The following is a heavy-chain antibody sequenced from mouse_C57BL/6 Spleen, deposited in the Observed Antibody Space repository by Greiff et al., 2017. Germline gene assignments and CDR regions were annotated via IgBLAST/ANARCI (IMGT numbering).Heavy chain of an antibody. CDR3: ARGAGTPYWYFDV. V-gene: IGHV1-80*01. CDR1: GYAFSSYW. J-gene: IGHJ1*03. CDR2: IYPGDGDT. D-gene: IGHD4-1*01. Sequence: VQLQQSGAELVKPGASVKISCKASGYAFSSYWMNWVKQRPGKGLEWIGQIYPGDGDTNYNGKFKGKATLTADKSSSTAYMQLSSLTSEDSAVYFCARGAGTPYWYFDVWGTGTTGTVSS.